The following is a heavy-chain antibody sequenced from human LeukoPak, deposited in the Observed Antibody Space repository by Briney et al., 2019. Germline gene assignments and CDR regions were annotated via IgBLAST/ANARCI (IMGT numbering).Heavy chain of an antibody. D-gene: IGHD3-16*01. CDR1: GFTFDDYG. Sequence: PGGSLRLSCAASGFTFDDYGMSWVRQAPGKGLEWVSYISSSSSTIYYADSVKGRFTISRDNAKNSLYLQMNSLRAEDTAVYYCARESYDYVWGSTYYYYYMDVWGKGTTVTISS. CDR3: ARESYDYVWGSTYYYYYMDV. CDR2: ISSSSSTI. V-gene: IGHV3-48*01. J-gene: IGHJ6*03.